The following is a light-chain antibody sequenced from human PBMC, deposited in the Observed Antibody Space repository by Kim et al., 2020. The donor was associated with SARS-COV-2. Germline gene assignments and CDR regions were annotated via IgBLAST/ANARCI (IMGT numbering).Light chain of an antibody. V-gene: IGLV2-23*02. J-gene: IGLJ2*01. Sequence: GHSITISCTGTSSDVGSYNLVSWYQQHPGKAPKLMIYEVSKRPSGVSNRFSGSKSGNTASLTISGLQAEDEADYYCCSYAGSSTLVFGGGTQLTVL. CDR1: SSDVGSYNL. CDR2: EVS. CDR3: CSYAGSSTLV.